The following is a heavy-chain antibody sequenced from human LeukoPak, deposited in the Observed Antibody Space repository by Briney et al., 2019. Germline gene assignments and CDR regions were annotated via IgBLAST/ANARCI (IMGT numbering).Heavy chain of an antibody. CDR3: ARPQLRYSGYDWDIDY. CDR1: GFTFSSYD. D-gene: IGHD5-12*01. Sequence: GGSLRLSCAASGFTFSSYDMHWVRQVTGKGLEWVSAISSAGKTYYPGSVKGRFTISRENAKNSLYLQMNSLRVEDTAVYYCARPQLRYSGYDWDIDYWGRGTLVTVSS. J-gene: IGHJ4*02. CDR2: ISSAGKT. V-gene: IGHV3-13*01.